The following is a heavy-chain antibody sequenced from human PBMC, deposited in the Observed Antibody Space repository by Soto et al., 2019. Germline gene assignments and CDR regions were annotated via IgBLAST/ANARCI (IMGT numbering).Heavy chain of an antibody. D-gene: IGHD6-19*01. CDR3: AGGGRIRASGWFDY. J-gene: IGHJ4*02. CDR2: IQQDGSEK. CDR1: RFTFSTYW. V-gene: IGHV3-7*03. Sequence: EVQLVESGGGLVQPGGSLRLSCAASRFTFSTYWMSWVRQAPGKGLEWVANIQQDGSEKYYVDSVKGRFTISRDNGKNSLYLQMNSLRAEDTAVYYCAGGGRIRASGWFDYWGQGTLVTVSS.